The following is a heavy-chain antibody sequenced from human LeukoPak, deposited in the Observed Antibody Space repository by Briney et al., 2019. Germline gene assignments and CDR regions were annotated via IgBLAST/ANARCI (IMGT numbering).Heavy chain of an antibody. D-gene: IGHD4-23*01. J-gene: IGHJ2*01. CDR2: MNPNSGNT. CDR1: GYTFTSYD. V-gene: IGHV1-8*01. Sequence: ASVKVSCKASGYTFTSYDINWVRQATGQGLEWMGWMNPNSGNTGYAQKFQGRVTMTRNTSISTAYMELSSLRSEDTAVYYCARGPDYSGTWYFDLWGRGTLVTVSS. CDR3: ARGPDYSGTWYFDL.